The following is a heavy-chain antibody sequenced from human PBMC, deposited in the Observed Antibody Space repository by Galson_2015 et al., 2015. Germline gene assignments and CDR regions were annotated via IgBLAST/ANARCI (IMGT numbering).Heavy chain of an antibody. CDR1: GYTFTSYG. J-gene: IGHJ4*02. D-gene: IGHD3-9*01. CDR3: ARAWAPVLRYFDWLFLFDY. Sequence: SVKVSCKASGYTFTSYGISWVRQAPGQGLEWMGWISAYNGNTNYAQKLQGRVTMTTDTSTSTAYMELRSLRSDDTAVYYCARAWAPVLRYFDWLFLFDYWGQGTLVTVSS. V-gene: IGHV1-18*04. CDR2: ISAYNGNT.